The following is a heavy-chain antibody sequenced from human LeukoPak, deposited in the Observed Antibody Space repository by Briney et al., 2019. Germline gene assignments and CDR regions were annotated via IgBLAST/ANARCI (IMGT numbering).Heavy chain of an antibody. Sequence: SETLSLTCTVSGGSINNFFWNWVRQSPGKGLEWIGYVDHSGNTKYNPSLWGRVTMFVDTSNNQFSLRLTSLTAADTAVYYCARHGPVVTATDAFDLWGQGTMVTVSS. CDR1: GGSINNFF. CDR3: ARHGPVVTATDAFDL. V-gene: IGHV4-59*08. D-gene: IGHD2-21*02. CDR2: VDHSGNT. J-gene: IGHJ3*01.